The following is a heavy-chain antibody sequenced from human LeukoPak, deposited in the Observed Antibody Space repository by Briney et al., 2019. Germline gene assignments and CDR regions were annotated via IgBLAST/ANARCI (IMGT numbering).Heavy chain of an antibody. V-gene: IGHV4-30-4*01. D-gene: IGHD1-26*01. Sequence: PSQTLSLTCTVSGGSISSGDYYWSWIRQPPGKGLEWIGYIYYSGSTYYNPSLKSRVTISVDTSKNQFSLKLSSVTAADTAVYYCARAYALGAYGMDVWGQGTSVTVSS. CDR2: IYYSGST. J-gene: IGHJ6*02. CDR1: GGSISSGDYY. CDR3: ARAYALGAYGMDV.